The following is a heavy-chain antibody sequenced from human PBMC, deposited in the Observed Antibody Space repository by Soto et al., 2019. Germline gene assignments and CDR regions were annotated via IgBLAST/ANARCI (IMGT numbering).Heavy chain of an antibody. D-gene: IGHD2-21*01. V-gene: IGHV4-31*03. Sequence: LSLTCSVSGAALNSGNYYWNWIRQVPGKGLEWIGHIYVTGAVDYNPSLRDRITISQDTSERQFSLNLRLVTAADTAVYYCARLRIATNNYKWFDPWGQGTLVTVSS. CDR2: IYVTGAV. CDR1: GAALNSGNYY. CDR3: ARLRIATNNYKWFDP. J-gene: IGHJ5*02.